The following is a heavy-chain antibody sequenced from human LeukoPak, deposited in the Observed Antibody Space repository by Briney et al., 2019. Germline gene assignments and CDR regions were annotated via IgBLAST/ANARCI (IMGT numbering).Heavy chain of an antibody. CDR1: GGSLSGYY. V-gene: IGHV4-4*08. Sequence: SQTLSLTCAVSGGSLSGYYSSWIWQTPGKGLEYIGYIYPTGNTNGNPNYNHSHKSRVTISVDTFKNQFSLNLTSVTAADTAKYCCARLQWLVRSWFDPWGQGTLVIVSS. D-gene: IGHD6-19*01. J-gene: IGHJ5*02. CDR2: IYPTGNT. CDR3: ARLQWLVRSWFDP.